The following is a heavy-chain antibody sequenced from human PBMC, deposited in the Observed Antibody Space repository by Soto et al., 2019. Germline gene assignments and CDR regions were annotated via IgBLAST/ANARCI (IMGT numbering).Heavy chain of an antibody. D-gene: IGHD6-6*01. CDR1: GGSISSYY. J-gene: IGHJ5*02. V-gene: IGHV4-59*01. CDR3: AGSVAARGPFDP. Sequence: KPSETLSLTCTVSGGSISSYYWSWIRQPPGKGLEWIGYIYYSGSTNYNPSLKSRVTISVDTSKNQFSLKLSSVTAADTAVYYCAGSVAARGPFDPWGQGTLVTVSS. CDR2: IYYSGST.